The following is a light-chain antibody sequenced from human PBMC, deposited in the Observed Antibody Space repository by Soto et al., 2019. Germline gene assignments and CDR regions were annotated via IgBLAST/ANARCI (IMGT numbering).Light chain of an antibody. V-gene: IGLV4-69*01. CDR3: QTWGTGYWV. CDR2: LNSDGSH. J-gene: IGLJ3*02. Sequence: QLVLTQSPSASASLGASVKLTCTLSSGHSSYAIAWHQQQPEKGPRYLMKLNSDGSHTKGDGIPDRFSGSGSGAERYLTIFNLQSEDEADYYCQTWGTGYWVFGGGTKLTVL. CDR1: SGHSSYA.